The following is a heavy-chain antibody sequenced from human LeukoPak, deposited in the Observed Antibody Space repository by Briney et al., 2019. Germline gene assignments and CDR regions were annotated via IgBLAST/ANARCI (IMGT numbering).Heavy chain of an antibody. CDR3: VVVVEPPDSDGFDV. CDR2: INADGSTA. Sequence: GFLRLSCAASGFTFGNSWGHLVRQTPGKGLVGVSPINADGSTATYADSVKGRFTISRDNARNTLSLQMNSLTIEDTAVYYCVVVVEPPDSDGFDVWGQGTMITVSS. D-gene: IGHD1-14*01. J-gene: IGHJ3*01. CDR1: GFTFGNSW. V-gene: IGHV3-74*01.